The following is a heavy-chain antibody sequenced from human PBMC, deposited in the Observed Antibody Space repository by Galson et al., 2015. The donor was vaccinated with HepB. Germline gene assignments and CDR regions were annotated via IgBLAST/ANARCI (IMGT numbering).Heavy chain of an antibody. V-gene: IGHV1-2*06. CDR3: ARDEGIRSKYDVSSFDY. Sequence: SVKVSCKASGYTFTGYYIHWVRQAPGQGLEWMGRVNPNSGGINYAQKFEDRVTMTTDTSISTAFMELRRLTSDDTAVYYCARDEGIRSKYDVSSFDYWGQGTLVTVSS. J-gene: IGHJ4*02. D-gene: IGHD4-11*01. CDR1: GYTFTGYY. CDR2: VNPNSGGI.